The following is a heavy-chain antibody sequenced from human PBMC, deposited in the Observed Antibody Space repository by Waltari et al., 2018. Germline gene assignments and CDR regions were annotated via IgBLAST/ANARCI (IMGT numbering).Heavy chain of an antibody. D-gene: IGHD3-16*01. CDR3: VKDTSPGGLEQ. CDR2: IVVNGGKI. Sequence: EVQLVESGGGSVEPGRSLRLSCVDSEFATMDYAMHWIRQVPGEGLWWGSGIVVNGGKIDYLDSVRGRFTISRDKAKHSLFLQMNSLRPEDTALYYCVKDTSPGGLEQWGQGTLVTVSS. V-gene: IGHV3-9*02. CDR1: EFATMDYA. J-gene: IGHJ4*02.